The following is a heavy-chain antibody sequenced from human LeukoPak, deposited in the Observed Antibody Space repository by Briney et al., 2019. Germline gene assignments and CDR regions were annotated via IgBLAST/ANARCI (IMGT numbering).Heavy chain of an antibody. J-gene: IGHJ4*02. CDR1: GFTFSSYA. V-gene: IGHV3-23*01. CDR2: ISGSGGST. CDR3: ANSRTCSSTSCYAGERNY. Sequence: PGGSLRLSCAASGFTFSSYAVSWVRQAPGKGLEWVSAISGSGGSTYYADSVKGRFTISRDNSKNTLYLQMNSLRAEDTAVYYCANSRTCSSTSCYAGERNYWGQGTLVTVSS. D-gene: IGHD2-2*01.